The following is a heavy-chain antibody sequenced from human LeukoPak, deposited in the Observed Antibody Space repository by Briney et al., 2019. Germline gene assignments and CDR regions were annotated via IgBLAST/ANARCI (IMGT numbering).Heavy chain of an antibody. J-gene: IGHJ6*02. Sequence: ASVKVSRKASGYTFTGYYMHWVRQAPGQGLEWMGWINPNSGGANYAQKFQGRVTMTRDTSISTAYMELSRLRSDDTAVYYCARDSYCSSTSCYYYYGMDVWGQGTTVTVSS. V-gene: IGHV1-2*02. CDR2: INPNSGGA. CDR3: ARDSYCSSTSCYYYYGMDV. D-gene: IGHD2-2*01. CDR1: GYTFTGYY.